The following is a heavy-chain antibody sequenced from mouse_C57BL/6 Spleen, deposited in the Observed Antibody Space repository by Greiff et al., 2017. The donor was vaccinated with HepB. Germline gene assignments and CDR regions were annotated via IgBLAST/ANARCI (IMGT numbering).Heavy chain of an antibody. CDR3: ARSAYYYGSSYEFAY. CDR1: GYTFTSYW. V-gene: IGHV1-61*01. CDR2: IYPSDSET. J-gene: IGHJ3*01. D-gene: IGHD1-1*01. Sequence: QVQLQQPGAELVRPGSSVKLSCKASGYTFTSYWMDWVKQRPGQGLEWIGNIYPSDSETHYNQKFKDKATLTVDKSSSTAYMQLSSLTSEDSAVDYCARSAYYYGSSYEFAYWGQGTLVTVSA.